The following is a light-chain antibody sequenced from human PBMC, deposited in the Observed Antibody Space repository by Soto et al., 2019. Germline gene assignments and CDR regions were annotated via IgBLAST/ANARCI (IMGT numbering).Light chain of an antibody. CDR2: EVS. CDR3: CSYDGSNHLI. Sequence: QSALTQPPSASGSPGQSVTISCTGTSSDIGAYNYVSWYQQYPGKAPKLMIFEVSKRPSGVPDRFSGSKSGNTASLTVSGLQAEDEADYYCCSYDGSNHLIFGTGTKLTVL. CDR1: SSDIGAYNY. V-gene: IGLV2-8*01. J-gene: IGLJ1*01.